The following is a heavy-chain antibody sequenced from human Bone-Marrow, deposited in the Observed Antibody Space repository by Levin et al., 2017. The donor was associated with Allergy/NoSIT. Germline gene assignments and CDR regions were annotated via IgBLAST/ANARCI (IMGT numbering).Heavy chain of an antibody. Sequence: GESLKISCAASGFTFSSYAMSWVRQAPGKGLEWVSSISGSGGSTYYADSVKGRFTISRDNSKNTLYLQMNNLRVEDTAVYYCAKDGGSGYSRDFDYWGQGTLVTVSS. CDR3: AKDGGSGYSRDFDY. J-gene: IGHJ4*02. D-gene: IGHD3-22*01. CDR1: GFTFSSYA. CDR2: ISGSGGST. V-gene: IGHV3-23*01.